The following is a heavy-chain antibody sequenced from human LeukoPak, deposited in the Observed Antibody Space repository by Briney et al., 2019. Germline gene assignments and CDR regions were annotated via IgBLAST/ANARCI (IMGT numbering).Heavy chain of an antibody. CDR2: MNPNSGNT. J-gene: IGHJ4*02. CDR3: ARGWASGSYRKSGFDY. V-gene: IGHV1-8*01. Sequence: ASVKVSCKASGYTFTSYDINWLQQATGQGLEWMGWMNPNSGNTGYAQKFQGRVTMTRNTSISTAYMELSSLRSEDTAVYYCARGWASGSYRKSGFDYWGQGTLVTVSS. CDR1: GYTFTSYD. D-gene: IGHD3-10*01.